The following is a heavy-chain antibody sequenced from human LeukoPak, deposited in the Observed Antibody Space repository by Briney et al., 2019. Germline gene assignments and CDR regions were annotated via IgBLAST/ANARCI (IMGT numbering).Heavy chain of an antibody. CDR2: IYSGGST. J-gene: IGHJ4*02. V-gene: IGHV3-53*01. Sequence: GGSLRLSCAASGFTFNGYWMSWVRQAPGKGLGWVSVIYSGGSTYYADSVKGRFTISRDNSKNTLYLQMNSLRAEDTAVYYCARYPGPVGYWGQGTLVTVSS. CDR3: ARYPGPVGY. CDR1: GFTFNGYW.